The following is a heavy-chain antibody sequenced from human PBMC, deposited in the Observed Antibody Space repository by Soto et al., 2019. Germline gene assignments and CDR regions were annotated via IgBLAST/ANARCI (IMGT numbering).Heavy chain of an antibody. CDR2: MNPNSGNT. CDR1: GYTFTSYD. Sequence: ASVKVSCKASGYTFTSYDINWVRRATGQGLEWMGWMNPNSGNTGYAQKFQGRVTMTRNTSISTAYMELSSLRSEDTAVYYCARGPGSSSEYWYFDLWGRGTLVTVSS. D-gene: IGHD6-6*01. V-gene: IGHV1-8*01. CDR3: ARGPGSSSEYWYFDL. J-gene: IGHJ2*01.